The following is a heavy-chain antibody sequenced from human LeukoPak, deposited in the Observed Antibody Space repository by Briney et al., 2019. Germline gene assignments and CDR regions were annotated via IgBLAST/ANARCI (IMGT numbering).Heavy chain of an antibody. J-gene: IGHJ4*02. Sequence: PGGSLRLSCAASGFSFSSYYMSWARQAPGKGLEWVANIKQDGSEEQYVDSVKGRFTISRDNVKNSLYLQMNSLGAEDTAVYYCARAGRYDYGDYGWNYWGQGTLVTVSS. V-gene: IGHV3-7*01. CDR1: GFSFSSYY. CDR3: ARAGRYDYGDYGWNY. D-gene: IGHD4-17*01. CDR2: IKQDGSEE.